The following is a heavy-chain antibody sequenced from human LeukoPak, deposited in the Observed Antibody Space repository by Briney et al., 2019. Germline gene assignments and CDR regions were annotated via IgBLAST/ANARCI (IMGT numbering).Heavy chain of an antibody. J-gene: IGHJ3*02. D-gene: IGHD3-10*01. CDR1: GYTFTSYG. V-gene: IGHV1-18*01. CDR2: ISAYTGNT. Sequence: AXVKVSXXASGYTFTSYGISWVRQVPGQGLEWMGWISAYTGNTNYAQNLQGRVTMTTDTSTRTAYMDLRSLRSDDTAVYYCAXDXXXXAXXAGGHDAFDIWGQGTMVTVSS. CDR3: AXDXXXXAXXAGGHDAFDI.